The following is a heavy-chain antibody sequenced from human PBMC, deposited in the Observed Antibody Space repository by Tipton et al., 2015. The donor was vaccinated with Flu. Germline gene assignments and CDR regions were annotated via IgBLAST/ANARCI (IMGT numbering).Heavy chain of an antibody. Sequence: SLRLSCAASGFTFSSYWMSWVRQAPGKGLEWVANIKQDGSEKYYVDSVKGRFTISRDNARNSLYLQMNSLRAEDTAVYYCASDISSGWLDYWGQGTLVTVSS. V-gene: IGHV3-7*01. J-gene: IGHJ4*02. CDR3: ASDISSGWLDY. D-gene: IGHD6-19*01. CDR2: IKQDGSEK. CDR1: GFTFSSYW.